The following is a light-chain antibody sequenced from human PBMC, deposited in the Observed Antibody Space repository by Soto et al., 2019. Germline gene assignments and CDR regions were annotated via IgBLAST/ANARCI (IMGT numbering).Light chain of an antibody. V-gene: IGKV1-5*03. CDR3: QHYNSYSEA. CDR1: QTISSW. Sequence: DIQMTQSPSTLSGSVGDRVTITCRASQTISSWLAWYQQKPGKAPNLLIYKASYLESGVPSRFSGSGSGTEFTLTISSLQPDDFATYYCQHYNSYSEAFGQGTKVDIK. CDR2: KAS. J-gene: IGKJ1*01.